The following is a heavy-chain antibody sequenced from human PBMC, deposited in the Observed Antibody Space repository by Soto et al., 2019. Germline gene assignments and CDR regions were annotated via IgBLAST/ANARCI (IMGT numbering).Heavy chain of an antibody. Sequence: LRLSCASSGFPFSAFSMNWVRQAPGKGLEWVAYISSSGSTIYYADSVKGRFTISRDNAKTSLYLQMDSLRDEDTAVYYCAREGGRHCSPSRCYNAFDIWGQGTTVTVSS. D-gene: IGHD2-15*01. V-gene: IGHV3-48*02. CDR2: ISSSGSTI. CDR1: GFPFSAFS. J-gene: IGHJ3*02. CDR3: AREGGRHCSPSRCYNAFDI.